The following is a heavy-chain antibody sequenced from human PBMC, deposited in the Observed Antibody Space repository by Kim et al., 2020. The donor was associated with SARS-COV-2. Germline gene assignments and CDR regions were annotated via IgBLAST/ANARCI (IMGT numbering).Heavy chain of an antibody. Sequence: GGSLRLSCAASGFTFSNAWMSWVRQAPGKGLEWVGRIKSKTDGGTTDYAAPVKGRFTISRDDSKNTLYLQMNSLKTEDTAVYYCTTGGDAYNWNYVSSRAFDIWGQGTMVTVSS. J-gene: IGHJ3*02. CDR1: GFTFSNAW. CDR2: IKSKTDGGTT. D-gene: IGHD1-7*01. V-gene: IGHV3-15*01. CDR3: TTGGDAYNWNYVSSRAFDI.